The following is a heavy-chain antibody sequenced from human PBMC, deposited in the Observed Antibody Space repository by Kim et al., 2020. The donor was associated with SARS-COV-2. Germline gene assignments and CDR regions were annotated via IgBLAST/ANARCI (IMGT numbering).Heavy chain of an antibody. CDR2: ISSSGSTI. V-gene: IGHV3-11*01. CDR1: GFTFSDYY. Sequence: GSLRLSCAASGFTFSDYYMSWIRQAPGKGLEWVSYISSSGSTIYYADSVKGRFTISRDNAKNSLYLQMNSLRAEDTAVYYCARTRISSGWYGVTGFDYWGQGTLVTVSS. CDR3: ARTRISSGWYGVTGFDY. J-gene: IGHJ4*02. D-gene: IGHD6-19*01.